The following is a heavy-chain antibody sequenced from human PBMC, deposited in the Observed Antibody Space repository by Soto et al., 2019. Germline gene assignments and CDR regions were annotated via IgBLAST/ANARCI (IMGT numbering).Heavy chain of an antibody. J-gene: IGHJ5*01. CDR1: YGAISNAGDH. D-gene: IGHD3-10*01. Sequence: EPPSLPCTVSYGAISNAGDHRLSNSEPRRKRLERIGSIHNSGGTYFTPSLKSRVTISVDTSKNQFSLKLSSVTAADTAVYFCTRRSRWHYYGTASYYNLWFDSWVQGTLVPVSS. CDR3: TRRSRWHYYGTASYYNLWFDS. CDR2: IHNSGGT. V-gene: IGHV4-39*01.